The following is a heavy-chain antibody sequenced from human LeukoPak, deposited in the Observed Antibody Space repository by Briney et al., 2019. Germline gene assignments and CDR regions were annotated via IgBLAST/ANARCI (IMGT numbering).Heavy chain of an antibody. Sequence: QPGGSLRLSCAASGFTFSSYAMHWVRQAPGKALEYVSAISSNGGSTYYANSVKGRFTIPRDNSKNTLYLQMGSLRAEDMAVYYCARVLTGDPGAFDIWGQGTMVTVSS. J-gene: IGHJ3*02. CDR2: ISSNGGST. CDR3: ARVLTGDPGAFDI. V-gene: IGHV3-64*01. CDR1: GFTFSSYA. D-gene: IGHD7-27*01.